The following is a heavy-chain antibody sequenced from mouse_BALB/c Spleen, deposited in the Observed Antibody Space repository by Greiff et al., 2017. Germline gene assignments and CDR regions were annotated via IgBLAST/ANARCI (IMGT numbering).Heavy chain of an antibody. Sequence: QVQLQQSGAELAKPGASVKMSCKASGYTFTSYWMHWVKQRPGQGLEWIGYINPSTGYTEYNQKFKDKATLTADKSSSTAYMQLSSLTSEDSAVYYCARRGYGSSYDAMDDWGQGTSVTVSS. CDR1: GYTFTSYW. CDR2: INPSTGYT. D-gene: IGHD1-1*01. CDR3: ARRGYGSSYDAMDD. J-gene: IGHJ4*01. V-gene: IGHV1-7*01.